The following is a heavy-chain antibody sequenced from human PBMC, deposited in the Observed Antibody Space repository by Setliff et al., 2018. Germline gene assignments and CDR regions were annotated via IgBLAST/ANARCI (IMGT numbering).Heavy chain of an antibody. J-gene: IGHJ4*02. Sequence: SETLSLTCTVSGGSIRSSYYYWGWIRQPPGKGLEWIGSIYYNGSTHFNPSLKSRVAISVDTSKNQFSLKLSSVTAADTAVYYCARALYTSSWYFDCWGQGTLVTVSS. CDR2: IYYNGST. CDR1: GGSIRSSYYY. CDR3: ARALYTSSWYFDC. D-gene: IGHD6-13*01. V-gene: IGHV4-39*01.